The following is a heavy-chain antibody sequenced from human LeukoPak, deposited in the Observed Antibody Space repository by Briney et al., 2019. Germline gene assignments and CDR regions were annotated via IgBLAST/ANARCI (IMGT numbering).Heavy chain of an antibody. D-gene: IGHD3-22*01. CDR2: IYYSGST. Sequence: SETLSLTCTVSGGSISSSSYYWGWIRQPPGKGLEWIGSIYYSGSTYYNPSLKSRVTISVDTSKNQFSLKLSSVTAADTAVCYCARHFLALPGDYYDSSGAIDYWGQGTLVTVSS. CDR3: ARHFLALPGDYYDSSGAIDY. J-gene: IGHJ4*02. V-gene: IGHV4-39*01. CDR1: GGSISSSSYY.